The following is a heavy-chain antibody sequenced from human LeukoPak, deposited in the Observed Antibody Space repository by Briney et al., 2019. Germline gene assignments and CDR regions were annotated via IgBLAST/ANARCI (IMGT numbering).Heavy chain of an antibody. CDR2: IYPGDSDT. D-gene: IGHD1-14*01. J-gene: IGHJ4*02. V-gene: IGHV5-51*01. CDR3: ARQIAGPNHSLDY. Sequence: GESLKISCKGSGYSFTSSWIAWVRQMPGKGLDWMGIIYPGDSDTTHSPSFQGQVTISADKSISTAYLQWSSLKASDTAMYYCARQIAGPNHSLDYWGQGTLVTVSS. CDR1: GYSFTSSW.